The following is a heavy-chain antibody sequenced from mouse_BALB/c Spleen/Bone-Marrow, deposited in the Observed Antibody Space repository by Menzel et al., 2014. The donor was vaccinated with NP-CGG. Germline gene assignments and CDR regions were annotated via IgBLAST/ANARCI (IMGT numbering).Heavy chain of an antibody. CDR2: INPYNGDT. V-gene: IGHV1-20*02. Sequence: EVQVVESGPGLVKPGASVKISCKASGYSFTGYFMNWVMQSHGKSLEWIGRINPYNGDTFYNQKFKGKATLTVDKSSSTAHMELRSLASEDSAVYYCARGYYDSSSWFAYWGQGTLATVSA. D-gene: IGHD1-1*01. CDR3: ARGYYDSSSWFAY. J-gene: IGHJ3*01. CDR1: GYSFTGYF.